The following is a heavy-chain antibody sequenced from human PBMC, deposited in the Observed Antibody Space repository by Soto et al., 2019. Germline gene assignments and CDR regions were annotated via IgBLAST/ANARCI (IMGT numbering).Heavy chain of an antibody. J-gene: IGHJ4*02. Sequence: KSSETLSLTCAVYGGSFSGYYWSWIRQPPGKGLEWIGEINHSGSTNYNPSLKSRVTISVDTSKNQFSLKLSSVTAADTAVYYCARGPLRAYLDYWGQGTLVTVSS. CDR1: GGSFSGYY. CDR3: ARGPLRAYLDY. CDR2: INHSGST. V-gene: IGHV4-34*01.